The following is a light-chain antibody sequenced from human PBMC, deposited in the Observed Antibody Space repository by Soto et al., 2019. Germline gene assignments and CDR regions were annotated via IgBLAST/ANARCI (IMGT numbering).Light chain of an antibody. CDR2: IAS. J-gene: IGKJ3*01. CDR3: QQYGSSPFT. CDR1: QIIISSY. Sequence: EIVLTHSPCTLSLSPLQRATLSFISIQIIISSYLASYQQKPVQAPSLLIYIASISATGIPSRFSGSGSGTDLTLTTSRLEPEDFAVYYCQQYGSSPFTLGPGTKVDIK. V-gene: IGKV3-20*01.